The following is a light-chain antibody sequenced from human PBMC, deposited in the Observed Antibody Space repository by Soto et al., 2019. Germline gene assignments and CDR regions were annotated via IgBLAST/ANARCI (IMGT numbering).Light chain of an antibody. CDR3: QQYSTYPIT. Sequence: DIQMTQSPSTLSGSVVDRVTITCRASQSVTTWLAWYQQRPGKAPKLLIYKASNLESGLPSRFTGSGSGTEFTLTISSLQSDDFATYYCQQYSTYPITFGQGTRLEI. CDR1: QSVTTW. V-gene: IGKV1-5*03. J-gene: IGKJ5*01. CDR2: KAS.